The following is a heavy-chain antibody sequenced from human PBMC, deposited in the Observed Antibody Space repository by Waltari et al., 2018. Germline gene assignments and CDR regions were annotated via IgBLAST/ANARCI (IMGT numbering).Heavy chain of an antibody. CDR2: INPNSGGP. CDR3: ARGYCSGGSCYVFDY. Sequence: QVQLVQSGAEVKKPGASVKVSCKASGYTFTGYYLHWVRQAPGQGLEWVGWINPNSGGPDYAQKFQGRVTMTRDTSTSTVYMQLSSLRSGDTAVYYCARGYCSGGSCYVFDYWGQGTLV. D-gene: IGHD2-15*01. J-gene: IGHJ4*02. CDR1: GYTFTGYY. V-gene: IGHV1-2*02.